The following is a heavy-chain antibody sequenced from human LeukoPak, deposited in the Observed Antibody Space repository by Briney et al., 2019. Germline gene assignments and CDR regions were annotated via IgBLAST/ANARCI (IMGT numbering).Heavy chain of an antibody. CDR2: INGAGDST. CDR1: GYTFSSHG. V-gene: IGHV3-23*01. D-gene: IGHD3-16*01. CDR3: AKVSVCYGCYLDY. Sequence: GGSLRLSCAASGYTFSSHGLTWVRQAPGKGREGVSTINGAGDSTYYAETVKGRFTISRDNSKNTLYLQMHSLRAEDTAIYYCAKVSVCYGCYLDYWGQGTLVTVS. J-gene: IGHJ4*02.